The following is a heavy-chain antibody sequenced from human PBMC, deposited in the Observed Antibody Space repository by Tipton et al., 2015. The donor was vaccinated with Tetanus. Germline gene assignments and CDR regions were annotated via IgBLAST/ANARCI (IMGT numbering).Heavy chain of an antibody. V-gene: IGHV3-23*01. J-gene: IGHJ6*02. Sequence: SLRLSCVASGFTFSNYAFNRVRQAPGKGLEWVSSVGTSASNTYYADSVKGRCTISRDNSKNTVVLHVTSLRGEDTAVYYCARRGCRGGSCYISPNYGMDVWGQGTTVTVSS. CDR3: ARRGCRGGSCYISPNYGMDV. CDR2: VGTSASNT. D-gene: IGHD2-15*01. CDR1: GFTFSNYA.